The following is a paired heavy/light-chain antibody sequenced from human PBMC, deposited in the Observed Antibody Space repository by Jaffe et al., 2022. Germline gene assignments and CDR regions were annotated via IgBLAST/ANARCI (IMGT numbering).Heavy chain of an antibody. V-gene: IGHV3-72*01. Sequence: EVQLVESGGGLVQPGGSLRLSCAASGFSFSDHYMDWVRQAPGKGLEWVGRSRSKRFDYSTEYAASVKGRFTISRDDSTNSLYLQMNSLSTEDTAVYYCAGDLGNLGSGTYYFGAYWGQGTLVTVSS. D-gene: IGHD3-10*01. CDR1: GFSFSDHY. CDR2: SRSKRFDYST. CDR3: AGDLGNLGSGTYYFGAY. J-gene: IGHJ4*02.
Light chain of an antibody. V-gene: IGKV1-16*02. CDR1: QGINNY. Sequence: DIQMTQSPSSLSASVGDRVTITCRASQGINNYLVWYQQKPGEVPKSLIYAASSLQSGVPSKFSGSGSGTDFTLTISSLQPEDFATYYCQQYKSYPITFGQGTRLEI. CDR2: AAS. J-gene: IGKJ5*01. CDR3: QQYKSYPIT.